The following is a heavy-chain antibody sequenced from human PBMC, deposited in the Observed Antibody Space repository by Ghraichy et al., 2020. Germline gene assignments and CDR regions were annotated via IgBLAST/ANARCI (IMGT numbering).Heavy chain of an antibody. CDR1: GFTFSTYW. J-gene: IGHJ6*02. CDR2: INSDGSST. CDR3: AREAGDDYYYGMDV. Sequence: GGSLRLSCAASGFTFSTYWMHWVRQAPGKGLVWVSRINSDGSSTSYADSVKGRFTISRDNAKNTLYVQMNSLRAEDTAVYYCAREAGDDYYYGMDVWGQGTTVTV. V-gene: IGHV3-74*01.